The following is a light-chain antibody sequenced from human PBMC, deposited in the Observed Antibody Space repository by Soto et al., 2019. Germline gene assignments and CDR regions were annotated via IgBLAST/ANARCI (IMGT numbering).Light chain of an antibody. J-gene: IGKJ5*01. Sequence: ETVLTQSPDTLSLSPGERATLSCRASQSINTDLAWYQHKPGQAPRLLIDDASTRATGIPARFSGSGSGTDFTLTISSLEPEDFAIYYCQHRSTFGQGTRLEIK. V-gene: IGKV3-11*01. CDR2: DAS. CDR1: QSINTD. CDR3: QHRST.